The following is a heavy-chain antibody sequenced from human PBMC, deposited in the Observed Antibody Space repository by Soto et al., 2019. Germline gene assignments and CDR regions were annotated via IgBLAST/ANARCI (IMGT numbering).Heavy chain of an antibody. CDR1: GGSFSGYY. D-gene: IGHD2-2*01. CDR2: INHSGST. J-gene: IGHJ6*03. CDR3: AHSVVPAAEYYYYYMDV. Sequence: TLSLTCSVYGGSFSGYYWSGIRQPPGPGLEWIGEINHSGSTNYNPSLKSRVTISVDTSKNQFSLKLSSVTAADTAVYYCAHSVVPAAEYYYYYMDVWGKGTTVTVSS. V-gene: IGHV4-34*01.